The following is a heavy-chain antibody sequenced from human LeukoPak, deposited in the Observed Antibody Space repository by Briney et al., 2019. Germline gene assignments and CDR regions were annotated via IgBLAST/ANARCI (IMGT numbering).Heavy chain of an antibody. Sequence: GGSLRLSCAASGFTFSSYAMSWVRQAPGKGLEWVSAISGSGGSTYYADSVKGRFTISKDNSKNTVYLQMSSLRVDDTAVYYCAKAASSSWPSYYYGMDVWGQGTTVTDSS. V-gene: IGHV3-23*01. J-gene: IGHJ6*02. CDR1: GFTFSSYA. CDR3: AKAASSSWPSYYYGMDV. D-gene: IGHD6-13*01. CDR2: ISGSGGST.